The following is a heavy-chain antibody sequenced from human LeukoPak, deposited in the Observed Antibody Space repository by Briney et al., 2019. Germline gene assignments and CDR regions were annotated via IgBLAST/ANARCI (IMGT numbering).Heavy chain of an antibody. Sequence: SRTLSLTCAISGDSVSSNSAAWNWIRQSPSRGLEWLGRTYYRSKWYNDYAVSVKSRITINPDTSKNQFSLQLNSVTPEDTAVYYCARGRIAAAGRGGEFDYWGQGTLVTVSS. CDR3: ARGRIAAAGRGGEFDY. CDR2: TYYRSKWYN. CDR1: GDSVSSNSAA. J-gene: IGHJ4*02. V-gene: IGHV6-1*01. D-gene: IGHD6-13*01.